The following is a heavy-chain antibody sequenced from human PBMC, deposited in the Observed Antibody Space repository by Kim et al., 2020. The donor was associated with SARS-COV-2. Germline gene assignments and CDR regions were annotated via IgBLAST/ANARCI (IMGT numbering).Heavy chain of an antibody. D-gene: IGHD2-15*01. CDR1: GVSFNNYW. CDR2: IKEDGCEK. V-gene: IGHV3-7*03. J-gene: IGHJ4*02. Sequence: GGSLRLSCAASGVSFNNYWMGWVRQAPGKGLEWVAHIKEDGCEKYHVDSVEGRFTISRDNAKNSLYLQMNSLRAEDTAMYYCARDRGYCSGGSCYSIFDYWGQGTQVTVSS. CDR3: ARDRGYCSGGSCYSIFDY.